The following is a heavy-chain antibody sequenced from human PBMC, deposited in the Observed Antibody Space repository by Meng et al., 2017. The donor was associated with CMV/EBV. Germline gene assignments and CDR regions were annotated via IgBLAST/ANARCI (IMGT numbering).Heavy chain of an antibody. Sequence: GGSLRLSCAASGFTFSSYAMSWVRQSPGKGLEWVSVIYSGGITTYYADSVKGRFTISRDNSKNTLYLQMNSLGAEDTAVYYCAKDPTVGFGYWGQGTLVTVSS. CDR3: AKDPTVGFGY. J-gene: IGHJ4*02. CDR2: IYSGGITT. CDR1: GFTFSSYA. V-gene: IGHV3-23*03. D-gene: IGHD4-23*01.